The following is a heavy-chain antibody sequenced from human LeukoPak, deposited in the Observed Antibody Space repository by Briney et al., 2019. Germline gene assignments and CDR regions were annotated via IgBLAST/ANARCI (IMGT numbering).Heavy chain of an antibody. Sequence: SETLSLTCAVSGYSISSGYYWGWIRQPPGKGLEWIGSIYHSGSTYYNPSLKSRVTISVDTSKNQFSLKLSSVTPADTAVYYCASRFKMTTVTANYYFDYWGQGTLVTVSS. J-gene: IGHJ4*02. CDR3: ASRFKMTTVTANYYFDY. D-gene: IGHD4-17*01. V-gene: IGHV4-38-2*01. CDR2: IYHSGST. CDR1: GYSISSGYY.